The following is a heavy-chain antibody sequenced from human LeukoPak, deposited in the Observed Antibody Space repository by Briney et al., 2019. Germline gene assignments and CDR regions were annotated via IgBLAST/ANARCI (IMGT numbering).Heavy chain of an antibody. CDR3: ARGGRVATIILWDYYYYYMDV. CDR2: IIPIFGTA. J-gene: IGHJ6*03. V-gene: IGHV1-69*06. D-gene: IGHD5-12*01. CDR1: GGTFSSYA. Sequence: ASVKVSCKASGGTFSSYAISWVRQAPGQGLEWMGGIIPIFGTANYAQKFQGRVTITADKSTSTAYMELSSLRSEDTAVYYCARGGRVATIILWDYYYYYMDVWGKGTTVTVSS.